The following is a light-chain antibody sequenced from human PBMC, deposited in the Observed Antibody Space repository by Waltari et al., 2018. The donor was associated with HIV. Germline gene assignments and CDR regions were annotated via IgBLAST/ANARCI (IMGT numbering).Light chain of an antibody. V-gene: IGLV3-1*01. CDR1: KLGDKY. CDR2: VDT. Sequence: SYELTQPPSVSVSPGQTASITCSGDKLGDKYAYWYQQKPGQSPVLVIYVDTKRPSGIPGRFSGSNSGNTATLTISRTQAMDEADYYCQAWDSNTGVFGGGTKLTVL. CDR3: QAWDSNTGV. J-gene: IGLJ2*01.